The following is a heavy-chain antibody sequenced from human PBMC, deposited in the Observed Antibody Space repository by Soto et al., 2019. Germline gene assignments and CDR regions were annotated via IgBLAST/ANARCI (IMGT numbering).Heavy chain of an antibody. CDR2: TYYRSKWYN. CDR1: GDSVSSNSAA. D-gene: IGHD6-6*01. Sequence: SQTLSLTCAISGDSVSSNSAAWNWIRQSPSRGLEWLGRTYYRSKWYNDYAVSVKSRITINPDTSKNQFSMQLNSVTPEETAVYYCARDLVLYSSSSGSTPEDKWISTDAFDIWGQGTMVTVSS. J-gene: IGHJ3*02. CDR3: ARDLVLYSSSSGSTPEDKWISTDAFDI. V-gene: IGHV6-1*01.